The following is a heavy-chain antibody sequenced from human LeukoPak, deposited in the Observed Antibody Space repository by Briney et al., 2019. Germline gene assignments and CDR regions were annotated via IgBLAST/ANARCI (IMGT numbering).Heavy chain of an antibody. CDR1: GFTFSSYG. J-gene: IGHJ3*02. CDR3: ARDCSGGSCGPYAFDI. V-gene: IGHV3-30*02. Sequence: GGSLRLSCAASGFTFSSYGMHWVRQAPGKGLEWVAFIRYDGSNKYYADSVKGRFTISRDNAKNSLYLQMNSLRAEDTAVYYCARDCSGGSCGPYAFDIWGQGTMVTVSS. CDR2: IRYDGSNK. D-gene: IGHD2-15*01.